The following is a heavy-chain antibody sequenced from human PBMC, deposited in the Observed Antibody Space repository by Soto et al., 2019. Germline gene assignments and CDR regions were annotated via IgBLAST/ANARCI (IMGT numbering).Heavy chain of an antibody. J-gene: IGHJ4*02. CDR1: GFTFSSYS. Sequence: GGSLRLSCAASGFTFSSYSMNWVRQAPGKGLEWVSSISSSSSYIYYADSVKGRFTISRDNAKNSLYLQMNSLRAEDTAVYYCARDGGNYYGSGSYPRCLDYWGQGTLVTVSS. V-gene: IGHV3-21*01. CDR2: ISSSSSYI. CDR3: ARDGGNYYGSGSYPRCLDY. D-gene: IGHD3-10*01.